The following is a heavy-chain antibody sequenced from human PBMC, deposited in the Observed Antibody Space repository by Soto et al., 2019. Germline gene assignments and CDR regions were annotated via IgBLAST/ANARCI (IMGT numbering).Heavy chain of an antibody. CDR3: ARGGLGYCSSTSCYREWFDP. Sequence: ASVKVSCKASAYTFTGYYMHWVRQAPGQGLEWMGWINPNSGGTNYAQKFQGRVTMTRDTSISTAYMELSRLRSDDTAVYYCARGGLGYCSSTSCYREWFDPWGQGTLVTVSS. J-gene: IGHJ5*02. D-gene: IGHD2-2*01. CDR2: INPNSGGT. CDR1: AYTFTGYY. V-gene: IGHV1-2*02.